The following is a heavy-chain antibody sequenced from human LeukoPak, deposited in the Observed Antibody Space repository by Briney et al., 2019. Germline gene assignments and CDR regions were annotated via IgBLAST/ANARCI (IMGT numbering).Heavy chain of an antibody. CDR3: ARENSGSYREFDY. D-gene: IGHD1-26*01. CDR1: GGSISSYY. Sequence: PSETLSLTCTVSGGSISSYYWSWIRPPAGKGLEWIGRIYTSGGTNYNASLKSRVSMSVDTSKNQFSLKLSSVTAADTAVFYCARENSGSYREFDYWGQGTLVTVSS. CDR2: IYTSGGT. J-gene: IGHJ4*02. V-gene: IGHV4-4*07.